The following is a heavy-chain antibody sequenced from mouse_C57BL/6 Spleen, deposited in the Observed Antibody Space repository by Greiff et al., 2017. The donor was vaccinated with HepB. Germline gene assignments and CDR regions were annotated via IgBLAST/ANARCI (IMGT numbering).Heavy chain of an antibody. V-gene: IGHV1-69*01. J-gene: IGHJ1*03. CDR2: IDPSDSYT. D-gene: IGHD2-3*01. CDR1: GYTFTSYW. Sequence: QVQLQQPGAELVMPGASVKLSCKASGYTFTSYWMHWVKQRPGQGLEWIGEIDPSDSYTNYNQKFKGKSTLTVDKSSSTAYMQLSSLTSEDSAVYYCARGRDDGYYVGWYFDVWGTGTTVTVSS. CDR3: ARGRDDGYYVGWYFDV.